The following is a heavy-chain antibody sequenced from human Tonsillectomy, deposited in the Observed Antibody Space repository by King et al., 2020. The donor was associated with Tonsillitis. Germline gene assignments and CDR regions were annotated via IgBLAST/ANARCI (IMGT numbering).Heavy chain of an antibody. CDR1: GFTFSSFA. V-gene: IGHV3-23*04. CDR2: INTGGDST. CDR3: AKDLRRELLYDACDI. Sequence: VQLVESGGGLVQPGGSLRLSCAASGFTFSSFAMSWVRQAPGKGLEWVSTINTGGDSTYYADSVRGRFANSRDNSKNTLYLQMNSLRDEDTAVYYCAKDLRRELLYDACDIWGQGTMVTVSS. D-gene: IGHD1-26*01. J-gene: IGHJ3*02.